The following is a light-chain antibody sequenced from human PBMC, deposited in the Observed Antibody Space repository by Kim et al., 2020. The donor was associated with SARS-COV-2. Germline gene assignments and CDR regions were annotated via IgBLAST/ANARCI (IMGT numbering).Light chain of an antibody. CDR2: GAS. CDR1: QSVSSRY. CDR3: QQYGRSPTT. Sequence: GERDILSCRASQSVSSRYLAWYQHKPGQSPRLRIHGASSRATCVPDRFRGGGSGTDFTLTITRLEPEDFAVYYCQQYGRSPTTFGQGTRLEIK. J-gene: IGKJ5*01. V-gene: IGKV3-20*01.